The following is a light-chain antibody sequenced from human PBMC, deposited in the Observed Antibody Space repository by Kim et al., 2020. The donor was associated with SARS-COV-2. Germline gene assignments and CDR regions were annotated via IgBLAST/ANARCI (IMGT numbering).Light chain of an antibody. Sequence: SSELTQDPAVSVALGQTVKITCQGDSLRIYYATWYQQKPGQAPILVIYAKNNRPSGIPDRFSGSRSGNTASLTITGAQAEDEADYFCNSRDISGDHWVFGGGTKLTVL. CDR1: SLRIYY. CDR2: AKN. CDR3: NSRDISGDHWV. J-gene: IGLJ3*02. V-gene: IGLV3-19*01.